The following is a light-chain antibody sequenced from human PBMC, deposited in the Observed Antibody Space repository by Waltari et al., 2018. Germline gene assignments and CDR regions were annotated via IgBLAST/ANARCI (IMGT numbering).Light chain of an antibody. V-gene: IGKV3-15*01. J-gene: IGKJ1*01. CDR1: QSVTTN. Sequence: EIVMTQSLDSLSLSPGERVTLSCRASQSVTTNLAWYQQKPGQAPRLLIYGASTRAAGIPARFSGSGSGTEFTLTISGLQSEDFAFYYCQQYNDWPPWTFGQGTKVEIK. CDR3: QQYNDWPPWT. CDR2: GAS.